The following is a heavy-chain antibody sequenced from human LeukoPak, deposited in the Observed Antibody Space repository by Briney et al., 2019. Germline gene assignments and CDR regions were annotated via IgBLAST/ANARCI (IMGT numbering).Heavy chain of an antibody. CDR3: ARDEPRGAAQVY. Sequence: GASVKASCKASGGTFSSYAISWVRQAPGQGLEWMGGIIPIFGTANYAQKFQGRVTITADESTSTAYMELSSLRSEDTAVYYCARDEPRGAAQVYWGQGTLVTVSS. D-gene: IGHD6-6*01. CDR2: IIPIFGTA. J-gene: IGHJ4*02. V-gene: IGHV1-69*13. CDR1: GGTFSSYA.